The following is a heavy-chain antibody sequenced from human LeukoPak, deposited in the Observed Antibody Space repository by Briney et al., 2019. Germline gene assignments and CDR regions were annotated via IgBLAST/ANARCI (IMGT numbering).Heavy chain of an antibody. CDR1: GGSISSYY. V-gene: IGHV4-59*01. Sequence: PSETLSLTXTVSGGSISSYYWSWIRQPPGKGLEWIGYIYYSGSTIYNPSLKSRVTISVDTSKNQFSLKLSSVTAADTAVYYCARDFGVAAFDIWGQGTMVTVSS. D-gene: IGHD3-16*01. CDR2: IYYSGST. J-gene: IGHJ3*02. CDR3: ARDFGVAAFDI.